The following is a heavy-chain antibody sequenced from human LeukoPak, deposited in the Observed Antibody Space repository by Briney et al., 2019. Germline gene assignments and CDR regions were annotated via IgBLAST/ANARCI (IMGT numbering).Heavy chain of an antibody. CDR3: ARDTVRDWFDP. V-gene: IGHV4-39*07. J-gene: IGHJ5*02. Sequence: SETLSLTCTVSGGSISSSSYYWGWIRQPPGKGLEWIGSIYYSGSTYYNSSLKSRVTISVDTSKNQFSLKLSSVTAADTAVYYCARDTVRDWFDPWGQGTLVTVSS. CDR1: GGSISSSSYY. D-gene: IGHD4-17*01. CDR2: IYYSGST.